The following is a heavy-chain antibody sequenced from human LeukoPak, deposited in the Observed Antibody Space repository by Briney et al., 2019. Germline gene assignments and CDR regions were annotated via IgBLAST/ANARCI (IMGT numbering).Heavy chain of an antibody. CDR3: ARAPYYDILTGYYSSWVFDP. CDR1: GGTFSSYA. D-gene: IGHD3-9*01. V-gene: IGHV1-69*13. CDR2: IIPIFGTA. J-gene: IGHJ5*02. Sequence: GASVKVSCKASGGTFSSYAISWVRQAPGQGLEWMGGIIPIFGTANYAQKFQGRVTITADESTSTAYMELSSLRSEDTAVYYCARAPYYDILTGYYSSWVFDPWGQGTLVTVSS.